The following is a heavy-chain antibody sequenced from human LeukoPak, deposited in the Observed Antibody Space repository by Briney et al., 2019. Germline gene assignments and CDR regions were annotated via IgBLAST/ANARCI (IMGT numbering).Heavy chain of an antibody. CDR3: AKARSSSSSEAYFDY. CDR1: GFTFDDYA. V-gene: IGHV3-9*01. Sequence: GRSLRLSCAASGFTFDDYAMHWVRQAPGKGLEWVSGISWNSGSIGYADSVKGRFTISRDKAKNSLYLQVNSLRAEDTALYYCAKARSSSSSEAYFDYWGQGTLVTVSS. J-gene: IGHJ4*02. D-gene: IGHD6-6*01. CDR2: ISWNSGSI.